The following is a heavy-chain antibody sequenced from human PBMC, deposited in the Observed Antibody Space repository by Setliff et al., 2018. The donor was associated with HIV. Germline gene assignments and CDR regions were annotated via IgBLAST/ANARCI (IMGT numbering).Heavy chain of an antibody. Sequence: PGGSLRLSCAASGFTFGTYSMNWVRQAPGKGLEWVSYISSVGTIYYADSVKGRFSISRDNAKNALYVQMNSLRAEDTAVYYCARRRGSGWYGYGFDYWGQGTLVTVSS. CDR2: ISSVGTI. CDR3: ARRRGSGWYGYGFDY. D-gene: IGHD6-19*01. V-gene: IGHV3-48*04. CDR1: GFTFGTYS. J-gene: IGHJ4*02.